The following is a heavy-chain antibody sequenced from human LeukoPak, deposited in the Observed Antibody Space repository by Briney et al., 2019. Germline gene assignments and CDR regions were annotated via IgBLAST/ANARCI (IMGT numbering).Heavy chain of an antibody. CDR2: ISSSSSYI. CDR3: AREAGIVGATVDY. D-gene: IGHD1-26*01. CDR1: GFTFSSYS. Sequence: GGSLRLSCAASGFTFSSYSMNWVRQAPGKGLEWVSSISSSSSYIYYADSVKGRFTISRDNAKNSLYLQMNSLRAEDAAVYYCAREAGIVGATVDYWGQGTLVTVSS. V-gene: IGHV3-21*01. J-gene: IGHJ4*02.